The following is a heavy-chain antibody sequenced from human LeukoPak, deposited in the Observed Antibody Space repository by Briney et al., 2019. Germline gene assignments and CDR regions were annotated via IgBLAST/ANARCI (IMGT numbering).Heavy chain of an antibody. Sequence: GGSLRLSCAVSGYTVSAYWISWVRQAPGKGLEWVANIKQDGSEKYYVDSVKGRFTISRDNAKNSLYLQMNSLRAEDTAVYYCARGFGRPWGQGTLVTVCS. J-gene: IGHJ5*02. CDR2: IKQDGSEK. CDR1: GYTVSAYW. V-gene: IGHV3-7*01. CDR3: ARGFGRP. D-gene: IGHD3-16*01.